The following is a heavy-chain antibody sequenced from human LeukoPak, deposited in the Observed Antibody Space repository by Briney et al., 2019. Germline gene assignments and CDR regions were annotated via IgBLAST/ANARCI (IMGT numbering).Heavy chain of an antibody. Sequence: GGSLRLSCAASGFTFSSYWMTWVRQAPGKGLEWVANIKQDGSEKYYVDSVKGRFTISRDNAKNSLYLQMNSLRAEDTAVYYCARAPYYDSSCYDYWGQGTLVTASS. V-gene: IGHV3-7*01. CDR3: ARAPYYDSSCYDY. CDR1: GFTFSSYW. J-gene: IGHJ4*02. CDR2: IKQDGSEK. D-gene: IGHD3-22*01.